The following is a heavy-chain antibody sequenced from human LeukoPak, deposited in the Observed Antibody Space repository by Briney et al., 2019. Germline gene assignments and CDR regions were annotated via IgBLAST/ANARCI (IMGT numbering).Heavy chain of an antibody. CDR1: GGSISSGDYY. J-gene: IGHJ6*02. V-gene: IGHV4-30-4*01. CDR3: ARTIVVVPAAFDSPHMDV. CDR2: IYYSGST. D-gene: IGHD2-2*01. Sequence: PSETLSLTCTVSGGSISSGDYYWSWIRQPPGKGLEWIGYIYYSGSTYYNPSLKSRVTISVDTSKNQFSLKLSSVTAADTAVYYCARTIVVVPAAFDSPHMDVWGQGTTVTVSS.